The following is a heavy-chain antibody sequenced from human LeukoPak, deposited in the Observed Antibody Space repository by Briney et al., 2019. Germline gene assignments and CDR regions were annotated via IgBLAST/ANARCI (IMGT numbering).Heavy chain of an antibody. D-gene: IGHD1-14*01. V-gene: IGHV1-2*02. Sequence: ASETVSRKPYVYTVTGYYLHWVRQAPPQGLEWVGWVNPNGDGTKYAHNFQGRVNMTRDTSSITAYMDLISLRSDDTAVYYCARAEQGGNYFGNHCRYWGQGTLVTVSS. CDR2: VNPNGDGT. CDR3: ARAEQGGNYFGNHCRY. CDR1: VYTVTGYY. J-gene: IGHJ4*02.